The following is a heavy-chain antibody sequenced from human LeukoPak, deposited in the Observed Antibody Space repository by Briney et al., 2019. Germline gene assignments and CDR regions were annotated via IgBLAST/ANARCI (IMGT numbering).Heavy chain of an antibody. D-gene: IGHD3-16*01. Sequence: ASVKVSCTASGYTFTGYYMHWVRQAPGQGLEWMGRINPNSGGTNYAQKFQGRVTMARDTSISTAYMELSRLRSDDTAVYYCAAEDDGDFDYWGQGTLVTVSS. CDR3: AAEDDGDFDY. V-gene: IGHV1-2*06. CDR2: INPNSGGT. CDR1: GYTFTGYY. J-gene: IGHJ4*02.